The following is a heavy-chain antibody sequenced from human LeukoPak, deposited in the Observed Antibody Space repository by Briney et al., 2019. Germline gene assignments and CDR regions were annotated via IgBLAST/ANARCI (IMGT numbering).Heavy chain of an antibody. CDR3: ATIDGHYDSSGY. V-gene: IGHV1-24*01. CDR2: FDPETGET. Sequence: GASVKVSCKASGDTFTSYYMHWVRQAPGKGLEWMGGFDPETGETIYAQKFQGRVTMTEDTSTDAAYMELSSLRSEDTAVYYCATIDGHYDSSGYWGQGTLVTVSS. J-gene: IGHJ4*02. CDR1: GDTFTSYY. D-gene: IGHD3-22*01.